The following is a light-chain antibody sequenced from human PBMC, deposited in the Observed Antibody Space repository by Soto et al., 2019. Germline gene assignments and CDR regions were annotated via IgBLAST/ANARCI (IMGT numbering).Light chain of an antibody. CDR2: LGS. CDR3: MQAVQAPLT. Sequence: DIVMTQSPVSLPVTPGEPASISCRSSQSLLHYNGYNYLDWYLQKPGQSPQLLIYLGSNRASGVPDRFSGSGSGSEFTLQINRVEAEDVGFYYCMQAVQAPLTFGQGTKLEIK. V-gene: IGKV2-28*01. J-gene: IGKJ2*01. CDR1: QSLLHYNGYNY.